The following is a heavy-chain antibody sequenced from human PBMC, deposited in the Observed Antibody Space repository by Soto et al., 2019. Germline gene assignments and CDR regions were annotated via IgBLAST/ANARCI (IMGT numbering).Heavy chain of an antibody. J-gene: IGHJ4*02. CDR2: ISGSGGST. V-gene: IGHV3-23*01. Sequence: QPGGSLRLSCAASGFTLSSYAMSWVRQAPGKGLEWVSAISGSGGSTYYADSVKGRFTISRDNSKNTLYLQMNSLRAEDTAVYYCAKDRRGLNYDKILGDYWGQGTLVTVSS. CDR3: AKDRRGLNYDKILGDY. D-gene: IGHD3-22*01. CDR1: GFTLSSYA.